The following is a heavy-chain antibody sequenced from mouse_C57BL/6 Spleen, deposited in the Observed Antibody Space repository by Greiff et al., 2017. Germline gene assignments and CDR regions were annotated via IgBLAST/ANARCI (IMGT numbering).Heavy chain of an antibody. Sequence: VQLQQPGAELVRPGSSVKLSCKASGYTFTSYWMDWVKQRPGQGLEWIGNINTSDSETHYNQKFKDKATLTVDKSSSTAYMQLSSLTSEDSAVXYCARRTYDAGDYWGQGTSVTVSS. CDR3: ARRTYDAGDY. V-gene: IGHV1-61*01. J-gene: IGHJ4*01. CDR1: GYTFTSYW. CDR2: INTSDSET.